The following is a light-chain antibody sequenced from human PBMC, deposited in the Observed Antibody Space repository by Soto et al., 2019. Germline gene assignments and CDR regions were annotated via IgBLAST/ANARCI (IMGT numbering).Light chain of an antibody. J-gene: IGKJ2*01. CDR2: GQS. V-gene: IGKV3-20*01. Sequence: EIVLTQSPGTLSLSPGERATLSCRASQSVSSSYLAWYQQKPGQAPRLLIYGQSSRDTGIPDRFSGSGSGTGFTLTIIRLEPEDFAVDYCQQYGRPPPRYTFGQGTKLEIK. CDR1: QSVSSSY. CDR3: QQYGRPPPRYT.